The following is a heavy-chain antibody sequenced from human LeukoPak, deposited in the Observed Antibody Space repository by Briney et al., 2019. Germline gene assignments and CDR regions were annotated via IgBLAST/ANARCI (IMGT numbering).Heavy chain of an antibody. D-gene: IGHD1-1*01. V-gene: IGHV1-2*02. CDR3: ARVQAGTTADY. CDR2: INPNSGGT. CDR1: GYTFTGYY. J-gene: IGHJ4*02. Sequence: AASVKVSCKASGYTFTGYYMHWVRQAPGQGLEWMGWINPNSGGTNYAQKFQGRVTMTRDTSISTAYMELSRLRSDDTPVYYCARVQAGTTADYWGQGTLVTVSS.